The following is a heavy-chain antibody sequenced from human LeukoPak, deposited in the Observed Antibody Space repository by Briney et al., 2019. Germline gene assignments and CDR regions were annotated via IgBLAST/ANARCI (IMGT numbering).Heavy chain of an antibody. CDR1: GFTFSSYS. J-gene: IGHJ4*02. D-gene: IGHD6-6*01. Sequence: GGSLRLSCAASGFTFSSYSMNWVRQAPGKGLEWVSSITSSSNYIYYADSVKGRFTISRDNAKNSLYLQMNSLRAEDTAVYYCARELSSSSVYWGQGTLVTVSS. V-gene: IGHV3-21*01. CDR3: ARELSSSSVY. CDR2: ITSSSNYI.